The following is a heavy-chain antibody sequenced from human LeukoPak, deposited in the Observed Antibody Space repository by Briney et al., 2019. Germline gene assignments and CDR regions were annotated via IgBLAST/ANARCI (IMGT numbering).Heavy chain of an antibody. J-gene: IGHJ4*02. V-gene: IGHV3-48*03. CDR2: ISSSGTTI. D-gene: IGHD6-13*01. Sequence: PGGSLRLSCAASGFTFSSYEMNWVRQAPGKGLEWVSYISSSGTTIYYADSVKGRFTISRDNAKNSLYLQMNSLRAEDTAVYYCARDLWFCGQLVQYDYWGQGTLVTVSS. CDR1: GFTFSSYE. CDR3: ARDLWFCGQLVQYDY.